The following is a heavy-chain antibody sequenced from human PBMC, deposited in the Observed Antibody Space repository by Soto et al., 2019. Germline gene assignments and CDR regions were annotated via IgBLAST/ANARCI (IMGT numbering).Heavy chain of an antibody. D-gene: IGHD3-3*01. Sequence: ASVEVSCKASGYTFTGYYMHWVRQAPGQGLEWMGWINPNSGGTNYAQKFQGWVTMTRDTSISTAYMELSRLRSDDTAVYYCARDQISGADQQGVYYYAMGVWRQEPRITVSS. CDR3: ARDQISGADQQGVYYYAMGV. J-gene: IGHJ6*02. CDR2: INPNSGGT. V-gene: IGHV1-2*04. CDR1: GYTFTGYY.